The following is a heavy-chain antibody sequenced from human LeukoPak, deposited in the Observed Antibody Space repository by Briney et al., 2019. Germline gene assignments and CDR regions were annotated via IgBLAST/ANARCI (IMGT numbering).Heavy chain of an antibody. CDR3: ARDLTRYGMDV. Sequence: ASVKVSCKASGYTFTSYYMHWVRQAPGQGLEWMGIINPSGGSTSYAQKFQGRVTITADESTSTAYMELSSLRSEDTAVYYCARDLTRYGMDVWGQGTTVTVSS. CDR2: INPSGGST. CDR1: GYTFTSYY. J-gene: IGHJ6*02. V-gene: IGHV1-46*01.